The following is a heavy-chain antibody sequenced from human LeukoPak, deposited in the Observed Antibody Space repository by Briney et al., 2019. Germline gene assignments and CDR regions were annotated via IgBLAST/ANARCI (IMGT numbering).Heavy chain of an antibody. CDR2: INPSGGT. J-gene: IGHJ4*02. V-gene: IGHV1-46*01. CDR1: GYTFSIYN. Sequence: ASVKVSCKASGYTFSIYNMHWVRQAPGQGLEWMGIINPSGGTSYAQKLQGRITMTRDTSTVYMELSSLRSEDTAVYYCAREGVAGTGLDYWGQGTLVTVSS. D-gene: IGHD6-13*01. CDR3: AREGVAGTGLDY.